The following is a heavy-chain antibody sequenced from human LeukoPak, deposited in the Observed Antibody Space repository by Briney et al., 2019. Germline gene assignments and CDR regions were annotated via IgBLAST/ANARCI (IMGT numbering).Heavy chain of an antibody. CDR3: AREWGLLNAFDI. CDR1: GYTFTGYY. J-gene: IGHJ3*02. V-gene: IGHV1-2*02. D-gene: IGHD3-10*01. CDR2: INPNSGGT. Sequence: ASVKVSCKASGYTFTGYYMHWVRQAPGQGLEWMGWINPNSGGTNYAQKFQGRVTMTRDTSISTAYMELSRLRSDDTAVYYCAREWGLLNAFDIWGQGTMVTVSS.